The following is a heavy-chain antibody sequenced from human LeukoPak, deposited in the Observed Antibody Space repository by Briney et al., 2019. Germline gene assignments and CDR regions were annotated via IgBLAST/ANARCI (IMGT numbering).Heavy chain of an antibody. Sequence: PSETLSLTCTVSGGSISSYYWSWIRQPPGKGLEWIGYIYYSGSTNYNPSLKSRVTISVDTSKNQFSLKLSSVTAADTAVYYCARDGALDYYYGMDVWGQGTTVTVSS. J-gene: IGHJ6*02. V-gene: IGHV4-59*01. CDR3: ARDGALDYYYGMDV. D-gene: IGHD4-17*01. CDR2: IYYSGST. CDR1: GGSISSYY.